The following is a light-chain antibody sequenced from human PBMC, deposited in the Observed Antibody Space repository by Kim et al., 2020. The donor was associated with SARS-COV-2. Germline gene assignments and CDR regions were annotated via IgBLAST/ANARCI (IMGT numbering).Light chain of an antibody. CDR3: LKHSSDPLT. V-gene: IGKV1-17*03. CDR1: QGINNH. J-gene: IGKJ4*01. CDR2: AAS. Sequence: DIQMTQSPSSMSASVGDRVTITCRASQGINNHFAWFQLKPGKVPKRLIYAASSLQSGVPSRFSGSGSGTEFTLTISSLQPEDSATYSSLKHSSDPLTFVGGTKVDIK.